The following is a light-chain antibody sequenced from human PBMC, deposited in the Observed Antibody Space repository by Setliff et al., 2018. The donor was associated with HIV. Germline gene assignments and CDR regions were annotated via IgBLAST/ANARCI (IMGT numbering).Light chain of an antibody. J-gene: IGLJ3*02. CDR2: EVV. V-gene: IGLV2-14*01. CDR1: SGDLATYNW. CDR3: ASYAATATGTWV. Sequence: QSVLTQPAPGSGSPGQSITISCTDTSGDLATYNWASWHQHHPGKGPKLIIYEVVHRSPGVSDRFSASKSGNTASLTISGLQAEDEATYYCASYAATATGTWVFGGETKVTVL.